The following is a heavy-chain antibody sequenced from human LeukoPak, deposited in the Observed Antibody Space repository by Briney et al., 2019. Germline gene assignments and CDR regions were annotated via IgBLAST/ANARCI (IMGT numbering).Heavy chain of an antibody. CDR1: GGTFSSYA. D-gene: IGHD3-22*01. CDR3: ARGLMTDYYDSSGLYAGFDP. Sequence: SVKVSCKASGGTFSSYAISWVRQAPGQGLEWMGGIIPIFGTANYALKFQGRVTITTDESTSTAYMELSSLRSEDTAVYYCARGLMTDYYDSSGLYAGFDPWGQGTLVTVSS. V-gene: IGHV1-69*05. CDR2: IIPIFGTA. J-gene: IGHJ5*02.